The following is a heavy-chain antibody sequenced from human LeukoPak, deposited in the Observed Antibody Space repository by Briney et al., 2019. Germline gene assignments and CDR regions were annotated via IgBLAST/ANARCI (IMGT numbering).Heavy chain of an antibody. D-gene: IGHD6-19*01. J-gene: IGHJ4*02. Sequence: GGSLRLSCAASGFTFSNYAMSWVRQAPGKGLEWVSAISASGGGTYYADSVKGRFPLSRDNSKNTLYLQINSLRAEDTAVYYCAKDKPPPYSSGYHLDYWGQGTLVTVSS. CDR2: ISASGGGT. V-gene: IGHV3-23*01. CDR3: AKDKPPPYSSGYHLDY. CDR1: GFTFSNYA.